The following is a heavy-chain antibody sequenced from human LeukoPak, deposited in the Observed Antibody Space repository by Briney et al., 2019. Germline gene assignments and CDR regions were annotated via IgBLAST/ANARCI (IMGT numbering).Heavy chain of an antibody. CDR2: MSPNNGNT. CDR1: GYTFAHNN. CDR3: VRWSNTSPGGFDS. D-gene: IGHD3-16*01. V-gene: IGHV1-8*01. Sequence: ASVKVSCKASGYTFAHNNIDWLRQATGQGLEWLGWMSPNNGNTGYAQKFQGRVTMTRDPSTSTAYMELSSLRSEDTAIYYCVRWSNTSPGGFDSWGQGSLVTVSS. J-gene: IGHJ4*02.